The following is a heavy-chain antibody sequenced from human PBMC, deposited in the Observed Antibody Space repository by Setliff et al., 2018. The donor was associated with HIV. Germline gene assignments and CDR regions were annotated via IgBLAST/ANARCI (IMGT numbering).Heavy chain of an antibody. J-gene: IGHJ6*03. CDR3: TRDHTPPPNYDFWSGQLDLRNIFYYMDV. Sequence: VASVKVSCKASGYSLTSYSINWVRQAPGRGLEWMGCINCNAGNPTYAHGFTGRFVFSVDTPVSTAYLRIFNLKAEDTAVYYCTRDHTPPPNYDFWSGQLDLRNIFYYMDVWGTGSPVTVSS. V-gene: IGHV7-4-1*01. D-gene: IGHD3-3*01. CDR2: INCNAGNP. CDR1: GYSLTSYS.